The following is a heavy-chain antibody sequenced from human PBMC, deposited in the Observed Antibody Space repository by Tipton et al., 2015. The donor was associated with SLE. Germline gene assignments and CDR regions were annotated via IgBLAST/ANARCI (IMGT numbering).Heavy chain of an antibody. CDR2: INNDGTYT. J-gene: IGHJ4*02. V-gene: IGHV3-74*01. D-gene: IGHD6-19*01. CDR1: GFTFSNYW. Sequence: GSLRLSCAASGFTFSNYWIHWVRQVPGKGLVWVSRINNDGTYTNYADSAKGRFTISRDNAKNTLYLQMNSLRAEDTAVYYCARGGSGYISVWGQGTLVTVSS. CDR3: ARGGSGYISV.